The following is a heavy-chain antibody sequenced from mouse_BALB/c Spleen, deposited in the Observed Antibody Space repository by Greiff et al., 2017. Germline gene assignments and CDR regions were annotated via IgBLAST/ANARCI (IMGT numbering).Heavy chain of an antibody. CDR1: GFTFSNYW. CDR2: IRLKSNNYAT. D-gene: IGHD2-1*01. CDR3: TRDGNYPLDY. V-gene: IGHV6-6*02. Sequence: EVKVEESGGGLVQPGGSMKLSCVASGFTFSNYWMNWVRQSPEKGLEWVAEIRLKSNNYATHYAESVKGRFTISRDDSKSSVYLQMNNLRAEDTGIYYCTRDGNYPLDYWGQGTTLTVSS. J-gene: IGHJ2*01.